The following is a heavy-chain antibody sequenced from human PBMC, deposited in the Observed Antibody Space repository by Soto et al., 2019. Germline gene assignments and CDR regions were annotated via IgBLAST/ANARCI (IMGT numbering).Heavy chain of an antibody. CDR3: ARDIGIGYCSSTSCYAFDY. CDR1: GFTFSSYS. V-gene: IGHV3-48*02. CDR2: ISSSSSTI. D-gene: IGHD2-2*01. J-gene: IGHJ4*02. Sequence: GGSLRLSCAASGFTFSSYSMNWVRQAPGKGLEWVSYISSSSSTIYYADSVKGRFTISRDNAKNSLFLQMNSLRDEDTAVYYCARDIGIGYCSSTSCYAFDYWGQGTLVTVSS.